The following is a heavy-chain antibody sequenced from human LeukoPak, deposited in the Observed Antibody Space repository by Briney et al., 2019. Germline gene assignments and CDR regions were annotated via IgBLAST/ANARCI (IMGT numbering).Heavy chain of an antibody. CDR1: GGSINSRSYS. D-gene: IGHD5/OR15-5a*01. CDR3: ATLVSTRYYFDY. CDR2: INYRGNT. V-gene: IGHV4-39*01. J-gene: IGHJ4*02. Sequence: PSETLSLTCSVSGGSINSRSYSWTWIRQPPGKDLEWIGSINYRGNTYFNSSLKSRVTISIDTSKNQFSLRLTSVTAADTAVYFCATLVSTRYYFDYWGQGTLVTVSS.